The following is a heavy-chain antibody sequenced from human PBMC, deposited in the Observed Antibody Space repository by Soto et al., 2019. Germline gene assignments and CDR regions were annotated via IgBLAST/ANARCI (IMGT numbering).Heavy chain of an antibody. V-gene: IGHV1-58*01. CDR2: IVVGSGNT. Sequence: SVKVSCKASGFTFTSSAVQWVRQARGQRLEWIGWIVVGSGNTNYAQKFQERVTITRDMSTSTAYMELSSLRSEDTAVYYCARDRSNIAVAGTGLFLNYYGMDVWGQGTTVTVSS. CDR1: GFTFTSSA. CDR3: ARDRSNIAVAGTGLFLNYYGMDV. D-gene: IGHD6-19*01. J-gene: IGHJ6*02.